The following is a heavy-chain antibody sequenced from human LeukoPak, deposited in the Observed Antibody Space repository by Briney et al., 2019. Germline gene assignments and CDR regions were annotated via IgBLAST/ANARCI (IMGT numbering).Heavy chain of an antibody. D-gene: IGHD3-22*01. CDR2: FDPEDGET. V-gene: IGHV1-24*01. J-gene: IGHJ4*02. Sequence: ASVKVSCKVSGYTLTELSMHWVRQAPGKGLEWMGGFDPEDGETIYAQKFQGRVTMTEDTSTDTAYMELSSLRSEDTAVYYCATVPPYYYDSSGYYGYFDYWGQGTLVTVSS. CDR1: GYTLTELS. CDR3: ATVPPYYYDSSGYYGYFDY.